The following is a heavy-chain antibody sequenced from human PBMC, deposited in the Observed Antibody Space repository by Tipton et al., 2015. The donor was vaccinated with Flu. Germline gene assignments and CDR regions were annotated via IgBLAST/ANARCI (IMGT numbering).Heavy chain of an antibody. V-gene: IGHV4-61*02. Sequence: TLSLTCSVSGASVRSGRYYWTWIRRPAGKGLEWIGRIYTTGRSNYNPSLESRVTISVDPSKNQLSLSLTSVTAADTAVYYCAREFLFFGELSTAYYFDSWGQGTQVAVSS. CDR2: IYTTGRS. CDR1: GASVRSGRYY. J-gene: IGHJ4*02. D-gene: IGHD3-16*01. CDR3: AREFLFFGELSTAYYFDS.